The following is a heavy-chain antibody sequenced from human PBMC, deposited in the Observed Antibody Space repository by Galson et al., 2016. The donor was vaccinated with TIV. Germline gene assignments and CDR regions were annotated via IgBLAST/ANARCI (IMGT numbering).Heavy chain of an antibody. V-gene: IGHV3-74*01. D-gene: IGHD1-26*01. Sequence: SLRLSCAASGFTFSSYWMHWVRQAPGKGLEGVASVNNDGSNTRYVDSVKGRFTISRDNAKKTLYLQMNSLRVDDTAVYYCARVSGMYTRFYYYYMDVWGKGTAVTVSS. CDR2: VNNDGSNT. CDR1: GFTFSSYW. CDR3: ARVSGMYTRFYYYYMDV. J-gene: IGHJ6*03.